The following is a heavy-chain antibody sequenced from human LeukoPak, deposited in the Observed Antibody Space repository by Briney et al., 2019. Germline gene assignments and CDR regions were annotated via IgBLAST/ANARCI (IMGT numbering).Heavy chain of an antibody. V-gene: IGHV4-39*07. Sequence: SETLSLTCTVSGGSISSSSYYWGWIRQPPGKGLEWIGSIYYSGSTYYNPSLKSRVTVSVDTSKNQFSLKLSSVTAADTAVYYCARVKPGTRADYYYYYMDVWGKGTTVTVSS. CDR3: ARVKPGTRADYYYYYMDV. CDR1: GGSISSSSYY. D-gene: IGHD1-1*01. J-gene: IGHJ6*03. CDR2: IYYSGST.